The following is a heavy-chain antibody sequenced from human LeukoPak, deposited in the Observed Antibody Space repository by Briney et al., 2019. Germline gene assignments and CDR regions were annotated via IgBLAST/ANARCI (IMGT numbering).Heavy chain of an antibody. J-gene: IGHJ6*02. CDR3: ARHDCYGMDV. CDR1: GYSFTSYW. CDR2: IDPSDSYT. Sequence: GESLRISCEGSGYSFTSYWISWVRQMPGKGLEWMGRIDPSDSYTKYSPSFQGHVTISADKSISTAYLQWSSLRASDTGMYYCARHDCYGMDVWGQGTTVTVSS. V-gene: IGHV5-10-1*01.